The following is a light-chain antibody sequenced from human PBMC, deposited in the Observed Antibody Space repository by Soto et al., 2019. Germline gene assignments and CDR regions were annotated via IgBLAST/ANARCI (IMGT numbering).Light chain of an antibody. Sequence: DIQMTQSPSSLSASVGDRVIITCRASQGISYYLAWYQQKPGKVPKLLIYAASTLQSGVPSRFSGSGSGTDFTLNISSLQPEDVATYYCQKYNSAPLTFGGGTKVEIK. CDR2: AAS. J-gene: IGKJ4*01. CDR3: QKYNSAPLT. V-gene: IGKV1-27*01. CDR1: QGISYY.